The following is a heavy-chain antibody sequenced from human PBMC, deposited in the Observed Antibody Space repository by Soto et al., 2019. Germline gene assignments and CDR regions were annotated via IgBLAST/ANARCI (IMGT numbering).Heavy chain of an antibody. CDR1: GGTFSSYA. D-gene: IGHD5-18*01. CDR3: AGGSYGYGWFEP. V-gene: IGHV1-69*01. Sequence: QVQLVQSGAEVKKPGSSVKVSCKASGGTFSSYAISWVRQAPGQGLEWMGGIIPIFGTANYAQKFQGRVTINADEFTSTGYLELSSLRSEDTGVYYCAGGSYGYGWFEPWGQGTLVTVSS. J-gene: IGHJ5*02. CDR2: IIPIFGTA.